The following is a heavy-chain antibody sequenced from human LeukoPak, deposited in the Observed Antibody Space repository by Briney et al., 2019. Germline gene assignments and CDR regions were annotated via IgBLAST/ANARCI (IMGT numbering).Heavy chain of an antibody. Sequence: PAGGSLRLSCAASGFTFSSYAMSWVRQAPGKGLEWVSAISGSGGSTYYADSVKGRFTISRDNSKNTLYLQMNSLRAEDTAVYYCAKDIVGAINYFDYWGQETLVTVSS. D-gene: IGHD1-26*01. V-gene: IGHV3-23*01. CDR2: ISGSGGST. CDR3: AKDIVGAINYFDY. J-gene: IGHJ4*02. CDR1: GFTFSSYA.